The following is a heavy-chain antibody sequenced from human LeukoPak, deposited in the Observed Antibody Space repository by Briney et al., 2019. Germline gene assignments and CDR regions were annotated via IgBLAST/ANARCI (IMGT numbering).Heavy chain of an antibody. CDR1: GFSFSNAW. CDR3: ARFSGYSSPFDAFDI. J-gene: IGHJ3*02. D-gene: IGHD6-19*01. Sequence: PGGSLRLSCAASGFSFSNAWMTWVRQAPGKGLEWVGRIKSISEGGTADYAAPVKGRFTLSRDDSENTVYLQMNSLKTEDTAVYYCARFSGYSSPFDAFDIWGQGTMVTVSS. V-gene: IGHV3-15*01. CDR2: IKSISEGGTA.